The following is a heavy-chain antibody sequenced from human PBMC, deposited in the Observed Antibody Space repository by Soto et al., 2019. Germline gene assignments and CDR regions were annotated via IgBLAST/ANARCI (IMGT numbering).Heavy chain of an antibody. CDR2: ISASGGST. CDR3: AKELGYRYGYNFDY. D-gene: IGHD5-18*01. CDR1: GFTFSSYA. J-gene: IGHJ4*02. Sequence: GGSLRLSCAASGFTFSSYAMTWVRQAPGKGLEWVSGISASGGSTYYADSVKGRFTISRDNSKNTLYLQMNSLRAEDTAVYHCAKELGYRYGYNFDYWGQGTLVTVSS. V-gene: IGHV3-23*01.